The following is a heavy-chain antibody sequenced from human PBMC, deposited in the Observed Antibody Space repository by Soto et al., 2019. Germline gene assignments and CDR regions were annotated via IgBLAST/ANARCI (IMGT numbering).Heavy chain of an antibody. CDR3: GRGPPPDL. V-gene: IGHV1-69*18. J-gene: IGHJ5*02. CDR2: ITPVFGTT. D-gene: IGHD3-10*01. Sequence: QVQLVQSGPEVKKPGSSVKISCKASGGTLGSYVFSWVRQAPGHGLEWMGRITPVFGTTSYAQNFQDRLTVSADESTTTIHADLSGLTSDDTAVYYCGRGPPPDLWGQGTLVTVSS. CDR1: GGTLGSYV.